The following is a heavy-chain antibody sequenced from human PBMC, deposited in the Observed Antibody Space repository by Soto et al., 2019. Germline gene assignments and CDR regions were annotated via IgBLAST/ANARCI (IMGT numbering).Heavy chain of an antibody. J-gene: IGHJ5*01. V-gene: IGHV4-30-4*01. CDR2: IYKSATT. Sequence: SQTLSLTCSVSGDSISNLDYFWAWIRQPPGQALEYIGYIYKSATTYYDPSFESRVAISVDTSKSQFSLNVTSVTAADTAVYFCARGRYCLTGRCFPNWFDSWGQGALVTVSS. CDR1: GDSISNLDYF. CDR3: ARGRYCLTGRCFPNWFDS. D-gene: IGHD7-27*01.